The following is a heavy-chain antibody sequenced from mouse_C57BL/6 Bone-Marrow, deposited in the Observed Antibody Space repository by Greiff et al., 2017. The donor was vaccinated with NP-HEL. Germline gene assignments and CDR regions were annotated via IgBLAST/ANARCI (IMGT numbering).Heavy chain of an antibody. V-gene: IGHV14-4*01. CDR1: GFNIKDDY. J-gene: IGHJ4*01. CDR3: TSIYPYAMDY. CDR2: IDPENGDT. Sequence: EVQLQESGAELVRPGASVKLSCTASGFNIKDDYMHWVKQRPEQGLEWIGWIDPENGDTEYASKFQGKATITADTSSNTAYLQLRSLTSEDTAVYYCTSIYPYAMDYWGQGTSVTVSS. D-gene: IGHD2-1*01.